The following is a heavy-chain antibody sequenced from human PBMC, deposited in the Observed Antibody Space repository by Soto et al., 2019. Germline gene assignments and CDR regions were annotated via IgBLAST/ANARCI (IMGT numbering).Heavy chain of an antibody. CDR2: INHSGST. CDR3: ARVLDYYDSSGNRLNWFDP. D-gene: IGHD3-22*01. V-gene: IGHV4-34*01. CDR1: GGSFSGYY. J-gene: IGHJ5*02. Sequence: SSETLSLTCAVYGGSFSGYYWSWIRQPPGKGLEWIGEINHSGSTNYNPSLKSRVTISVDTSKNQFSLKLSSVTAADTAVYYCARVLDYYDSSGNRLNWFDPWGQGTLVTVSS.